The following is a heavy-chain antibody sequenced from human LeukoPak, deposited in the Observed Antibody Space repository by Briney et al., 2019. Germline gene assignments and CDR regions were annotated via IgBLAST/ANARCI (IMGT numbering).Heavy chain of an antibody. V-gene: IGHV3-33*08. D-gene: IGHD4-17*01. CDR3: ARDDTVTAGY. J-gene: IGHJ4*02. CDR1: GFTFDAYG. CDR2: IWYDGSNK. Sequence: GGSLRLSCAASGFTFDAYGIHWVRQAPGKGLEWVAVIWYDGSNKYYADSVKGRFTISRDNSKNTLYLQMNSLRAEDTAVYYCARDDTVTAGYWGQGTLVTVSS.